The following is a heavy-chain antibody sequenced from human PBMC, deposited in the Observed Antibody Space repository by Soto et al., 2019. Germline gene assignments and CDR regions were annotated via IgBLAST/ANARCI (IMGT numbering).Heavy chain of an antibody. CDR3: ARDHHHAIDY. Sequence: EVHLVESGGSLVQPGGSLRLSCAASGFAFSEYSMNWVRQAPGKGLEWLSYISLGSTTIYYADSVKGRFTISRDNAKNSLYLQMNSLGVEDTAVYYCARDHHHAIDYWGRGTLVTVSS. V-gene: IGHV3-48*01. CDR2: ISLGSTTI. J-gene: IGHJ4*02. CDR1: GFAFSEYS.